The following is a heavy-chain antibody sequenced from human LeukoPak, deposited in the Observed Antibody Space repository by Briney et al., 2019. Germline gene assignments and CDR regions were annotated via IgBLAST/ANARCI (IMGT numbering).Heavy chain of an antibody. D-gene: IGHD3-10*01. Sequence: GGSLRLSCAASGFNVSSNYMSWVRQTPGMGLEWVSVVYSGGYTYYADSVKGRFTISRDNSKNTLYLQMNSLRAGDTAVYYGARGGYYGSGNDFRFDPWGQGTLVTVSS. CDR1: GFNVSSNY. V-gene: IGHV3-66*01. J-gene: IGHJ5*02. CDR2: VYSGGYT. CDR3: ARGGYYGSGNDFRFDP.